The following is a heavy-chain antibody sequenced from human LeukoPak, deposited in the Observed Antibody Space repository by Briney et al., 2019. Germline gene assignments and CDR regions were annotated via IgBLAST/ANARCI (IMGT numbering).Heavy chain of an antibody. CDR1: GFTFSSYG. D-gene: IGHD3-22*01. V-gene: IGHV3-30*03. CDR2: ISYDGSNK. Sequence: PGGSLRLSCAASGFTFSSYGMHWVRQAPGKGLEWVAVISYDGSNKYYADSVKGRFTISRDNSKNTLYLQMNSLRAEDTAVYYCARDNSGYYYGYYYYYMDVWGKGTTVTVTS. CDR3: ARDNSGYYYGYYYYYMDV. J-gene: IGHJ6*03.